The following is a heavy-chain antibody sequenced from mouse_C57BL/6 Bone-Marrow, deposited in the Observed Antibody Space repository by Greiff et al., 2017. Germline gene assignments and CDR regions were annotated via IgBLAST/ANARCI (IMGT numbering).Heavy chain of an antibody. V-gene: IGHV1-59*01. CDR2: IDPSDSYT. CDR3: ARWYYSNLCAY. J-gene: IGHJ3*01. CDR1: GYTFTSYW. D-gene: IGHD2-5*01. Sequence: QVQLQQPGAELVRPGTSVKLSCKASGYTFTSYWMHWVKQRPGQGLEWIGVIDPSDSYTNYNQKFKGKATLTVDTSSSTAYMQLSSLTSEDSAVYYCARWYYSNLCAYWGQGTLVTVSA.